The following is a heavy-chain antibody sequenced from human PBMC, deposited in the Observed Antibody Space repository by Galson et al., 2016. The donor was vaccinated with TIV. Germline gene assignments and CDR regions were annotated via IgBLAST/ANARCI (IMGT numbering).Heavy chain of an antibody. D-gene: IGHD2-21*02. J-gene: IGHJ4*02. CDR1: GYNFTNYY. CDR3: ARTESCGGDCYVFDY. V-gene: IGHV1-46*01. CDR2: INPSGGRT. Sequence: SVKVSCKASGYNFTNYYLHWVRQAPGQGLEWMGIINPSGGRTSYSQKVQGRLTMTSETSTTTIYMDLTSLTSEDTAVYYCARTESCGGDCYVFDYWGQGTLVTVSS.